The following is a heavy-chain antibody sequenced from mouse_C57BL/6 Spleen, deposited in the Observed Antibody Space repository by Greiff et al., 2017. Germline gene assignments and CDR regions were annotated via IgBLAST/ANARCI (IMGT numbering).Heavy chain of an antibody. D-gene: IGHD2-2*01. V-gene: IGHV3-8*01. CDR2: ISYSGST. CDR1: GYSITSDY. CDR3: ARYKGGYPYYFDY. J-gene: IGHJ2*01. Sequence: VQLKESGPGLAKPSQTLSLTCSVTGYSITSDYWTWIRKFPGNKLEYMGYISYSGSTYYNPSLKSRISITRDTSKNQYYLQLNSVTTEDTATYYCARYKGGYPYYFDYWGQGTTLTVSS.